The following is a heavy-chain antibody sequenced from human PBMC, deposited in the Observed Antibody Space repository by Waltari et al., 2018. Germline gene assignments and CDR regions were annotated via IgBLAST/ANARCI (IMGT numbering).Heavy chain of an antibody. D-gene: IGHD2-2*01. CDR3: ARMGSEVPAAYYYMDV. Sequence: QVQLQESGPGLVKPSQTLSLTCTVSGGSISSGDYYWSWIRQPPGKGLEWIGYIYYSGSTYYNPSLKSRVTISVDTSKNQFSLKLSSVTAADTAAYYCARMGSEVPAAYYYMDVWGKGTTVTISS. V-gene: IGHV4-30-4*08. CDR1: GGSISSGDYY. CDR2: IYYSGST. J-gene: IGHJ6*03.